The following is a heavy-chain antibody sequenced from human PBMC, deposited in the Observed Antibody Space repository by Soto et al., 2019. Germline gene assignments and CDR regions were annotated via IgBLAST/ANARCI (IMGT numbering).Heavy chain of an antibody. Sequence: SETLSLTCAVYGGSFSGYSRSWIRQPPGNGLEWIGEINHSGSTNYNPSLKSRVTISVDTSKNQFSLKLSSVTAADTAVYYCARGWTGGNIVRMLYVQNLYYWGQGTLVTVSS. V-gene: IGHV4-34*01. CDR1: GGSFSGYS. J-gene: IGHJ4*02. D-gene: IGHD2-8*01. CDR3: ARGWTGGNIVRMLYVQNLYY. CDR2: INHSGST.